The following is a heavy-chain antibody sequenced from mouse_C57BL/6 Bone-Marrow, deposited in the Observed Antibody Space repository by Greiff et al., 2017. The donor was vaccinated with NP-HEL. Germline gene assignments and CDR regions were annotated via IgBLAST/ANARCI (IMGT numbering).Heavy chain of an antibody. J-gene: IGHJ1*03. V-gene: IGHV1-50*01. CDR3: ARDYYGSSFWYFDV. Sequence: QVQLQQPGAELVKPGSSVKLSCKASGYTFTSYWMQWVKQRPGQGLEWIGEIDPSDSYTHYNQKFKGKATLTVDTSSSTAYMQLRSLTSEDAAVYYCARDYYGSSFWYFDVGGTGTTVTGSS. CDR2: IDPSDSYT. D-gene: IGHD1-1*01. CDR1: GYTFTSYW.